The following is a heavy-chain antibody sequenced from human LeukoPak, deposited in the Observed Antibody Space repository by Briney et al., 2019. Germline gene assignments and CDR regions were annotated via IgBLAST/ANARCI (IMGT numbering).Heavy chain of an antibody. CDR3: ARSRNWFDP. CDR1: GLTFSRYA. CDR2: ISSSGSTI. J-gene: IGHJ5*02. V-gene: IGHV3-48*04. Sequence: GGSLRLSCAVSGLTFSRYAMSWVRQAPGKGLEWVSYISSSGSTIYYADSVKGRFTIARDNAKNSLYLQMNSLRAEDTAVYYCARSRNWFDPWGQGTLVTVSS.